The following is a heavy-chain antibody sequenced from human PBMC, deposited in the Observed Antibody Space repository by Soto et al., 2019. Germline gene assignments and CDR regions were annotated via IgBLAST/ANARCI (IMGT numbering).Heavy chain of an antibody. CDR2: IYYSGTT. CDR3: TITREDPQFHGLDY. V-gene: IGHV4-28*01. D-gene: IGHD3-10*01. CDR1: GYSISSSNW. Sequence: SETLSLTCGVSGYSISSSNWWCWIRQPPGKGLEGIGYIYYSGTTYYNPSLKRRVTMSVDTSKKQFSLRLNSVTAVDTAVYYCTITREDPQFHGLDYWVQGTLVTVSS. J-gene: IGHJ4*02.